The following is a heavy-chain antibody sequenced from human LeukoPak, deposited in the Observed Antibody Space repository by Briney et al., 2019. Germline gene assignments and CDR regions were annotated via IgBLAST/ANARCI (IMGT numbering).Heavy chain of an antibody. D-gene: IGHD5-24*01. J-gene: IGHJ4*02. V-gene: IGHV1-2*02. Sequence: GASVKVSCKASGYTFTAYYMHWVRQAPGQGLEWMGWINPNSGGTNYAQKFQGRVTMTRATSISTAYMDLNSLLSDDTAVYYCAKTTASLKAGYNLYYFDYWGQGTLVTVSS. CDR1: GYTFTAYY. CDR2: INPNSGGT. CDR3: AKTTASLKAGYNLYYFDY.